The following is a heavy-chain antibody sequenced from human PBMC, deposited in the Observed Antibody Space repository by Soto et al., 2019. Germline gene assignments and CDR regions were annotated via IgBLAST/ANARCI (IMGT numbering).Heavy chain of an antibody. CDR1: GGSFSGYY. CDR3: ARHKSSVGARLYYGMDV. J-gene: IGHJ6*02. CDR2: INHSEST. V-gene: IGHV4-34*01. D-gene: IGHD1-26*01. Sequence: SETLSLTCAVYGGSFSGYYWSWIRQPPGKGLEWIGEINHSESTNYNPSLKSRVTISVDTSKNQFSLKLSSVTAADTAVYYCARHKSSVGARLYYGMDVWGQGTTVTVSS.